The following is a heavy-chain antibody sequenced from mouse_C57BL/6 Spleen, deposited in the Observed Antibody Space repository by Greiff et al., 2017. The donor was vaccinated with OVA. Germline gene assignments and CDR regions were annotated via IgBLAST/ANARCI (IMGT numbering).Heavy chain of an antibody. CDR3: ARASLWFYAMDY. V-gene: IGHV3-6*01. J-gene: IGHJ4*01. CDR2: ISYDGSN. CDR1: GYSITSGYY. Sequence: VQLKQSGPGLVKPSQSLSLTCSVTGYSITSGYYWNWIRQFPGNKLEWMGYISYDGSNNYNPSLKNRISITRDTSTNQFFLKLNSVTTEDTATYDCARASLWFYAMDYWGQGTSVTVSS. D-gene: IGHD2-2*01.